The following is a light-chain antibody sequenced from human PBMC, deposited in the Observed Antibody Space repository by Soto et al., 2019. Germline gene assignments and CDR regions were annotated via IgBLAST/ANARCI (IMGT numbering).Light chain of an antibody. J-gene: IGKJ3*01. CDR2: DAS. CDR1: QDISKF. V-gene: IGKV1-33*01. CDR3: QQYDNRPYT. Sequence: DIQMTQSPSSLSASLGDRVSFTCQASQDISKFLNWYQHKPGQAPSLLIYDASKSHFGVPSRFSGSGSGTDFTFTISSLQPEENATYYCQQYDNRPYTFGPGTKVDIK.